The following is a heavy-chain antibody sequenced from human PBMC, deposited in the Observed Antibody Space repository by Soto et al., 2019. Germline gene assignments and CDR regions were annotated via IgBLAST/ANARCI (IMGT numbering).Heavy chain of an antibody. CDR3: ARHHDA. V-gene: IGHV4-59*08. J-gene: IGHJ5*02. Sequence: PLGTLSPTCTVFGGSTSSYYWSWIRQPPGKGLEWIGYIYYSGSTNYNPSLKSRVTISVDTSKNQFSLKLSSVTAADTAVYYCARHHDAWGQGSLVTVSS. CDR2: IYYSGST. CDR1: GGSTSSYY.